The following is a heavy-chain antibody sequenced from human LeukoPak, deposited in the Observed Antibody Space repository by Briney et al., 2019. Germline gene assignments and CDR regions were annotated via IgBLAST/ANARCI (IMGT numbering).Heavy chain of an antibody. D-gene: IGHD3-10*01. CDR3: ARRYYYSLGSFPFDF. CDR2: IHNSGTT. CDR1: GGPFSGYF. J-gene: IGHJ4*02. V-gene: IGHV4-34*01. Sequence: SETLSLTCAVSGGPFSGYFWSWIRQSSGKGLEWIGEIHNSGTTNYNPSLNSRVTISEDTSKNQFYLNLSSVTAADTAVYYCARRYYYSLGSFPFDFWGQGTLVTVSS.